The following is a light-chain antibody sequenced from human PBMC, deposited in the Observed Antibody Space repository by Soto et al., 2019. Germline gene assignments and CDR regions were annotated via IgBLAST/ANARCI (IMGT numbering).Light chain of an antibody. CDR1: TRDVGGFNH. CDR2: EVS. V-gene: IGLV2-14*01. J-gene: IGLJ3*02. CDR3: SSLTSSNTWV. Sequence: QSALTQTASVSGSPGQSITISCTGTTRDVGGFNHVSWYQHHPGKAPKLMIYEVSNRPSGISNRFSGSKSGDTASLTISGLQAEDEADYYCSSLTSSNTWVFGGGTKLTVL.